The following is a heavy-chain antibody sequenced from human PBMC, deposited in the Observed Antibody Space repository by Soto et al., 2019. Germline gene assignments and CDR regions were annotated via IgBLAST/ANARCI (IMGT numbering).Heavy chain of an antibody. CDR2: IYPGDSDT. Sequence: GESLKISCKGSGYSFTSYWIGWVRQMPGKGLEWMGIIYPGDSDTRYSPSFQGQVTISADKSISTAYLQWSSLKASDTAMYYCARSGYSGSYRSTATRDRHAPWGQRTLVTVSS. D-gene: IGHD1-26*01. CDR1: GYSFTSYW. V-gene: IGHV5-51*01. CDR3: ARSGYSGSYRSTATRDRHAP. J-gene: IGHJ5*02.